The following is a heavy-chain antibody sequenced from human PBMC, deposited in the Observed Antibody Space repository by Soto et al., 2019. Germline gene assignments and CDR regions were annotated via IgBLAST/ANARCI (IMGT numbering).Heavy chain of an antibody. J-gene: IGHJ4*02. D-gene: IGHD6-19*01. CDR3: ARGLAVAYSPALL. Sequence: ASVKVSCKASGYTFTSYYVHWVRQAPGQGLEWMGLINPGGGRTSYAQNLHGRVTMTRDTSTSTVYMELSSLRSEDTALYYCARGLAVAYSPALLWGQGTLVTVS. CDR1: GYTFTSYY. V-gene: IGHV1-46*01. CDR2: INPGGGRT.